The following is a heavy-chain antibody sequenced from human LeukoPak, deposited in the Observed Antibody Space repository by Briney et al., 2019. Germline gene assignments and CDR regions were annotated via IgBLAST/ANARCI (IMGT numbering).Heavy chain of an antibody. V-gene: IGHV4-61*02. J-gene: IGHJ4*02. CDR2: ISSSGST. D-gene: IGHD3-10*01. CDR1: GYSISSGDYY. Sequence: SETLSLTCTVSGYSISSGDYYWSWIRQPAGKGLEWIGRISSSGSTNYNPSLKSRATISVDTSKNQFSLKLSSVTAADTAVYYCARTYYGSGSLAIDYWGQGTLVTVSS. CDR3: ARTYYGSGSLAIDY.